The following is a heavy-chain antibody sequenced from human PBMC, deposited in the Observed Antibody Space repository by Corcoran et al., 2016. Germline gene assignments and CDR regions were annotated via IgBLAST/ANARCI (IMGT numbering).Heavy chain of an antibody. Sequence: QVQLQESGPGLVKPSETLSLTCTVSGGSISSYYWSWIRQPPGKGLEWIGYIYYSGSTNYNPSLKSRVTISVDTSKNQFSLKLSSVTAADTAVYYCAGGGAAGTSSWFDPWGQGTLVTVSS. CDR1: GGSISSYY. D-gene: IGHD6-13*01. V-gene: IGHV4-59*01. J-gene: IGHJ5*02. CDR2: IYYSGST. CDR3: AGGGAAGTSSWFDP.